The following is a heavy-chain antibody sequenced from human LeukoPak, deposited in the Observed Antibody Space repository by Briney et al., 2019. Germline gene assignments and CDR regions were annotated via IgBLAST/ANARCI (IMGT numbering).Heavy chain of an antibody. V-gene: IGHV1-2*02. J-gene: IGHJ4*02. Sequence: ASVTVSCKASGYTFTGYYMHWVRQAPGQGLEWMGWINPNSGGTNYAQKFQGRVTMTRDTSISTAYMELSRLRSDDTAVYYCARVDSSGYYWLFDYWGQGTPVTVSS. CDR2: INPNSGGT. D-gene: IGHD3-22*01. CDR1: GYTFTGYY. CDR3: ARVDSSGYYWLFDY.